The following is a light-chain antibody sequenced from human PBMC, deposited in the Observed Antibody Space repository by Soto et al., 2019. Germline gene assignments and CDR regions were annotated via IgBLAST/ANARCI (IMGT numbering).Light chain of an antibody. CDR1: QVLSSY. CDR2: GVS. J-gene: IGKJ4*01. CDR3: QQLNTYPLT. Sequence: DIQLTQSPSFLSASVRDRVTITCRASQVLSSYLAWYQQEPGKAPKLLIYGVSTLQSGLPSRFSGSGSGTEFTLTISSLQPEDCATYYCQQLNTYPLTFGVGTKVEIK. V-gene: IGKV1-9*01.